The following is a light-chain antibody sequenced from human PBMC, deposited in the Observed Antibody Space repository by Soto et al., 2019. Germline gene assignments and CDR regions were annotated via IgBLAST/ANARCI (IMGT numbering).Light chain of an antibody. CDR3: LHDYNYPYT. V-gene: IGKV1-39*01. CDR2: AAS. J-gene: IGKJ2*01. CDR1: QSISSY. Sequence: DIQMTQSPSSLSASVGDRVTITCRASQSISSYLNWYQQKPGKAPKLLIYAASSLQSGVPSRFSGSGSGTDFTLTISSLQPEDFATYYCLHDYNYPYTFGQGTKVDI.